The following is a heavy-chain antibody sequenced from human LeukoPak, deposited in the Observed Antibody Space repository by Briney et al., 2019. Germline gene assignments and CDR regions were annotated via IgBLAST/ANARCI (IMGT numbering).Heavy chain of an antibody. CDR2: IYHSGST. J-gene: IGHJ4*02. Sequence: PSETLSLTCAVSGYSISSGYYWGWIRQPPGKGLGWIGSIYHSGSTYYNPSLKSRVTISVDTSKNQFSLKLSSVTAADTAVYYCARDLYGGGGAYWGQGTLVTVSS. V-gene: IGHV4-38-2*02. CDR3: ARDLYGGGGAY. CDR1: GYSISSGYY. D-gene: IGHD4-23*01.